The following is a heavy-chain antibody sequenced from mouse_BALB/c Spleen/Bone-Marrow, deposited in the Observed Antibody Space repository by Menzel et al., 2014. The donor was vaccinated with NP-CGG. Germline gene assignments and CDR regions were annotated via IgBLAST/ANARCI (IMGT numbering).Heavy chain of an antibody. V-gene: IGHV5-6-3*01. J-gene: IGHJ2*01. CDR1: GFTFSSYG. CDR3: ARGNYGNYVDYFDY. D-gene: IGHD2-1*01. Sequence: EVQRVESGGGLVQPGGSLKLSCAASGFTFSSYGMSWVRQTPDKRLELVASINSNGSSTYYPDSVKGRFTISRDNAKNTLSLQMSSLKSEDTAMYCCARGNYGNYVDYFDYWGQGTTLTVSS. CDR2: INSNGSST.